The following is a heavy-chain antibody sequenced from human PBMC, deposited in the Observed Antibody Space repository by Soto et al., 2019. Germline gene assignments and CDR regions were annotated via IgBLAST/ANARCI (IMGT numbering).Heavy chain of an antibody. CDR1: GASVSDKTFY. CDR3: ARTTAVPNTLRSRYYFDY. D-gene: IGHD4-17*01. CDR2: IYYSGTT. V-gene: IGHV4-61*01. J-gene: IGHJ4*02. Sequence: QVQLQESGPGLPKPSETLSLTCSVSGASVSDKTFYWSWLRQSPGKGLEWIGYIYYSGTTNYNPSLKGRFTISVDTSKNQFSLRLNSVTAADTALYYCARTTAVPNTLRSRYYFDYWGQGMLVTVSS.